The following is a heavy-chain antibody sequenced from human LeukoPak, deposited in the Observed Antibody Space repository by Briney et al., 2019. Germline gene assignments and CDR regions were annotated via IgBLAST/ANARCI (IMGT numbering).Heavy chain of an antibody. J-gene: IGHJ4*02. Sequence: PGGSLRLSCAASGFTFRNYGMHWVRQAPGKGLEWVALIWYDGSNKYYADSVKGRFTISRDDSQNTIYLQMDSLRAEDTAVYYCATSSPRNYFDHWGQGTLVTVSS. V-gene: IGHV3-33*01. CDR2: IWYDGSNK. CDR1: GFTFRNYG. D-gene: IGHD1-14*01. CDR3: ATSSPRNYFDH.